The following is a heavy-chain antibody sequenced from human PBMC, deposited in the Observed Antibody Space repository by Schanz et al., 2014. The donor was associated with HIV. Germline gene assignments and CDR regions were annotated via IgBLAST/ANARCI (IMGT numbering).Heavy chain of an antibody. Sequence: QVQLVESGGDVVQPGRSLRLSCAAFGFAFSNYGIFWVRQAPGKGLEWVAFISYDGSNKYYADSVKGRFTISRDNSKNTLFLQMNSLRGEDTAVYYCARVANWDYYGMDVWGRGTTVTVSS. CDR2: ISYDGSNK. CDR1: GFAFSNYG. D-gene: IGHD3-16*01. J-gene: IGHJ6*02. CDR3: ARVANWDYYGMDV. V-gene: IGHV3-30*03.